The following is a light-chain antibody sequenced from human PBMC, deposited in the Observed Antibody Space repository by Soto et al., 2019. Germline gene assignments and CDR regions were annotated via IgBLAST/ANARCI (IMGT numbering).Light chain of an antibody. V-gene: IGLV1-40*01. Sequence: QPVLTQPPSVSGAPGQRVTISCTGSSSNIGAGYDVNWYQQLPGTAPKLLIYGNSNRPSGVPDRFSGSKSGTSASLAITGLQAEDEADYYCQSYDSSLSGSGVFGGGTKLTVL. CDR1: SSNIGAGYD. CDR3: QSYDSSLSGSGV. J-gene: IGLJ2*01. CDR2: GNS.